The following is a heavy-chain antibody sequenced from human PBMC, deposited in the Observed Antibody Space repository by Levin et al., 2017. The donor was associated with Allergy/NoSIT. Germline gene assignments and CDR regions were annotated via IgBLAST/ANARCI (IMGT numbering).Heavy chain of an antibody. CDR3: ARGRSRIILYYYMDV. D-gene: IGHD2/OR15-2a*01. Sequence: GESLKISCAASGFTFSSYGMHWVRQAPGKGLEWVAVIWYDGSNKYYADSVKGRFTISRDNSKNTLYLQMNSLRAEDTAVYYCARGRSRIILYYYMDVWGKGTTVTVSS. J-gene: IGHJ6*03. CDR2: IWYDGSNK. CDR1: GFTFSSYG. V-gene: IGHV3-33*01.